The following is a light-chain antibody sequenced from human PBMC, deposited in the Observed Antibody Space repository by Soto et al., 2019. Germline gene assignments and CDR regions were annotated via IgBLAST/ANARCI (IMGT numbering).Light chain of an antibody. CDR1: QDIRGA. CDR2: DVS. Sequence: AIQVTQSPSSLSASVGDRVTMTCRASQDIRGALAGYQQKSGKPPNLLIYDVSTLEGGVPSRYSGSGSGTELTLTISSLQPEDFGTYYCQQFNSYPITFGHGTRLEI. V-gene: IGKV1-13*02. J-gene: IGKJ5*01. CDR3: QQFNSYPIT.